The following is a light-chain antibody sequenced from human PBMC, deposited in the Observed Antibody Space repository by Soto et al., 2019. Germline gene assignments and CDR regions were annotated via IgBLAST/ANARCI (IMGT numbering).Light chain of an antibody. CDR1: QTIVTS. J-gene: IGKJ2*01. V-gene: IGKV1-39*01. CDR2: GAS. Sequence: EMQMTQSPSSLSASLGDRVTITCRASQTIVTSLNWYQLKPGKAPKLLIFGASSLQVGVPSRFSGSGSATDFTLTISSLQPEDFATYSCQQSYNAPYTFGQGTKVDSK. CDR3: QQSYNAPYT.